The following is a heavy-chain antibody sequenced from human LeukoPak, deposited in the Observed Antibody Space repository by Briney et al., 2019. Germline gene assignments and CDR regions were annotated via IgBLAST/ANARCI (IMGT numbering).Heavy chain of an antibody. CDR2: ISSSSSYI. D-gene: IGHD1-14*01. V-gene: IGHV3-21*01. CDR1: GFTFSSSG. J-gene: IGHJ6*02. Sequence: GGSLRLSCAASGFTFSSSGMHWVRQAPGKGLEWVSSISSSSSYIYYADSVKGRFTISRDNAKNSLYLQMNSLRAEDTAVYYCARDGLYHLGYYYGMDVWGQGTTVTVSS. CDR3: ARDGLYHLGYYYGMDV.